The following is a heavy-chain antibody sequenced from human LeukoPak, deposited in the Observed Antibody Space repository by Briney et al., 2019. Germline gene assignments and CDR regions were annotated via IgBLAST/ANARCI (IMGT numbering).Heavy chain of an antibody. V-gene: IGHV3-11*01. D-gene: IGHD2-15*01. CDR1: GFTFSDYY. Sequence: NAGGSLRLSCAASGFTFSDYYMSWIRQAPGKGLEWVSYISSSGSTIYYADSVKGRFTISRDNAKNSLYLQMNSLRAEDTAVYYCARGGGYCSGGSCYPYYFDYWGQGTLVTVSS. CDR2: ISSSGSTI. J-gene: IGHJ4*02. CDR3: ARGGGYCSGGSCYPYYFDY.